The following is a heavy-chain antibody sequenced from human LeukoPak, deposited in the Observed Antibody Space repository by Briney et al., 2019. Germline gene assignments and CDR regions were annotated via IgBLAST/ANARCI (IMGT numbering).Heavy chain of an antibody. V-gene: IGHV3-30*03. D-gene: IGHD3-10*01. J-gene: IGHJ6*02. CDR2: ISYDGSNK. Sequence: GGSLRLSCAASGFTFSSYGMHWVRQAPGKGLEWVAVISYDGSNKYYADSVKGRFTISRDNSKNTLYLQMNSLRAEDTAVYYPMVRGVPPRGMDVWGQGTTVTVSS. CDR3: MVRGVPPRGMDV. CDR1: GFTFSSYG.